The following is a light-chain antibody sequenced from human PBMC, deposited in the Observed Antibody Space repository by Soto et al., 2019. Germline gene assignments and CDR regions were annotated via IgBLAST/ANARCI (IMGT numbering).Light chain of an antibody. V-gene: IGKV3-20*01. CDR2: GAS. Sequence: ESVLTQSPGTLSLSPGERATLFCRAIQSVSSSYLAWYQQKPGQAPRLLIYGASSRATGIPDRFSGSGSGTDFTLTISRLEPEDFAVYYCQQYGSSLALTFGGGTKVDI. CDR3: QQYGSSLALT. CDR1: QSVSSSY. J-gene: IGKJ4*01.